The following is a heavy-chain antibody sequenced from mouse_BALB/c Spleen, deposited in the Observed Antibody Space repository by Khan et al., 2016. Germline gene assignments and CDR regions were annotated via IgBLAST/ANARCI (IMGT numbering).Heavy chain of an antibody. J-gene: IGHJ1*01. D-gene: IGHD1-1*01. V-gene: IGHV5-6-4*01. Sequence: EVELVESGGGLVKPGGSLKLSCAASGFTFSSYTMSWVRQTPEKRLEWVATISSGGSYTYYPDSVKGRFTISRDNAKNTLYLQMSSLKSEDTAMFYCTREYIITPQHCDIDVWGAGTTVTVSS. CDR2: ISSGGSYT. CDR1: GFTFSSYT. CDR3: TREYIITPQHCDIDV.